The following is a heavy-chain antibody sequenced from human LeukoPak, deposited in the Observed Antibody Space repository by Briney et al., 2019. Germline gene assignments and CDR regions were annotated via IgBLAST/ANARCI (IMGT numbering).Heavy chain of an antibody. CDR1: GFTFSSYW. Sequence: PGGSLRLSCAASGFTFSSYWMSWVRQAPGKGLEWVANIKQDGSEEYYVDSVKGRFTISRDNAKNSLYLQMNSLRAEDTAVYYCTKVRLLGALDDAFDVWGQGTMVTVSS. CDR2: IKQDGSEE. CDR3: TKVRLLGALDDAFDV. D-gene: IGHD7-27*01. J-gene: IGHJ3*01. V-gene: IGHV3-7*01.